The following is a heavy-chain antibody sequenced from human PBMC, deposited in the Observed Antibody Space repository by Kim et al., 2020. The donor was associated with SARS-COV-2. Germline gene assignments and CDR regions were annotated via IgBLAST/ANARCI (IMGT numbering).Heavy chain of an antibody. CDR1: GYTFKSYP. J-gene: IGHJ4*02. CDR3: ARDMDPTVYDY. Sequence: ASVKVSCKAYGYTFKSYPIHWLRQAPGQRPEWMGWVNAANDETQYSQKFQGRVTITMDTSANTAYMELRRLTTKDTAIYYCARDMDPTVYDYWGQGTLVTVSS. V-gene: IGHV1-3*01. CDR2: VNAANDET. D-gene: IGHD4-4*01.